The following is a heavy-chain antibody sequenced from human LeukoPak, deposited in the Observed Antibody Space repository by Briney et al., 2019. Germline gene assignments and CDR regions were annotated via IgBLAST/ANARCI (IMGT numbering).Heavy chain of an antibody. D-gene: IGHD2-21*02. CDR3: ARYSAPVTSIDY. CDR2: IYHSGST. Sequence: SETLSLTCTVSGGSIGSNYWSWIRQPPGKGLEWIGYIYHSGSTNYNPSLKSRLTISVDTSKNQFSLMLSSVTAADTAVYYCARYSAPVTSIDYWGQGTLVTVSS. CDR1: GGSIGSNY. V-gene: IGHV4-59*01. J-gene: IGHJ4*02.